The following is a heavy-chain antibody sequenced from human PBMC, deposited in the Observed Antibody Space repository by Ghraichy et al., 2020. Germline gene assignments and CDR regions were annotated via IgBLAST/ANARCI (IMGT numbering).Heavy chain of an antibody. CDR2: IHYSGTT. D-gene: IGHD2-21*01. Sequence: GSLRLSCSVSGASISSYHWSWLRQAPGKGLEWVGIIHYSGTTKYSPSLKSRLSISLDMSKSQFSLKLTSVTAADTAVYFCARGGPSDVEGRFGPWGPGTQVIVSS. V-gene: IGHV4-59*01. J-gene: IGHJ5*02. CDR3: ARGGPSDVEGRFGP. CDR1: GASISSYH.